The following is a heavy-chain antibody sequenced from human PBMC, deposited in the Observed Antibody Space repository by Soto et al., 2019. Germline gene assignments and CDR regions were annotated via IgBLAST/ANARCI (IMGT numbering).Heavy chain of an antibody. CDR3: AKDLRVYYGSGSLDY. D-gene: IGHD3-10*01. CDR1: GFTFSSYG. CDR2: ISYDGSNK. V-gene: IGHV3-30*18. Sequence: GGSLRLSCAASGFTFSSYGMHWVRQAPGKGLEWVAVISYDGSNKYYADSVKGRFTISRDNSKNTLYLQMNSLRAEDTAVYYCAKDLRVYYGSGSLDYWGQGTLVTVSS. J-gene: IGHJ4*02.